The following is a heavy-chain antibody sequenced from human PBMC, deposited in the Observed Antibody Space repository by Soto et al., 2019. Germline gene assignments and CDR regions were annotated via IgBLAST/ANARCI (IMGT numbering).Heavy chain of an antibody. CDR2: INYSGST. D-gene: IGHD3-10*01. Sequence: SETLSLTCSVSGGSLSSRPYYWGWVRQPPGKGLEWLGSINYSGSTYYNPSLKGRLTISIDTSKNQFSLELTSVTAADTAIFYCARHPGGCGELLAFDYWGQGTLVTVSS. CDR1: GGSLSSRPYY. J-gene: IGHJ4*02. V-gene: IGHV4-39*01. CDR3: ARHPGGCGELLAFDY.